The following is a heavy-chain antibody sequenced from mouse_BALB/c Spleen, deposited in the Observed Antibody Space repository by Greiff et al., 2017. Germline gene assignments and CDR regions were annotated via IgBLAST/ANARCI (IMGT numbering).Heavy chain of an antibody. Sequence: EVQGVESGPGLVKPSQSLSLTCTVTGYSITSDYAWNWIRQFPGNKLEWMGYISYSGSTSYNPSLKSRISITRDTSKNQFFLQLNSVTTEDTATYYCAFYYYGSSYAFAYCGQGTLVTVSA. CDR1: GYSITSDYA. J-gene: IGHJ3*01. V-gene: IGHV3-2*02. CDR2: ISYSGST. D-gene: IGHD1-1*01. CDR3: AFYYYGSSYAFAY.